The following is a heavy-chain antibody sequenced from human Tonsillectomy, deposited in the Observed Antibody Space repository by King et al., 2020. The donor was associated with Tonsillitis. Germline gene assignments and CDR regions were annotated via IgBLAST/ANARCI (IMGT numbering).Heavy chain of an antibody. J-gene: IGHJ3*02. CDR3: ARQRPVNQLRFLEWPKGNDAFNI. CDR2: ISSSSRYI. CDR1: GFTFSSYN. V-gene: IGHV3-21*01. D-gene: IGHD3-3*01. Sequence: VQLVESGGGLVKPGGSLRLSCAASGFTFSSYNMHWVRQAPGKGLEWVSFISSSSRYIYYADSVKGRFTISRDNAKNSLYVEMNSLRAEDTAVYYCARQRPVNQLRFLEWPKGNDAFNIWGQGTMVTVSS.